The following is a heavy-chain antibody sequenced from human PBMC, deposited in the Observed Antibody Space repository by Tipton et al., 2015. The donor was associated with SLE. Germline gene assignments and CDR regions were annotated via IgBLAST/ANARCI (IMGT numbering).Heavy chain of an antibody. J-gene: IGHJ3*02. CDR3: ARARAYCGGDCYSGDAFDI. Sequence: SLRLSCAASGFTFSSYWMHWVRQAPGKGLEWVSYMSSSGSTIYYADSVKGRFTISRDNVQNSLFLEMNTLRVDDTALYYCARARAYCGGDCYSGDAFDIGGQGTMVTVSP. CDR1: GFTFSSYW. V-gene: IGHV3-48*03. D-gene: IGHD2-21*01. CDR2: MSSSGSTI.